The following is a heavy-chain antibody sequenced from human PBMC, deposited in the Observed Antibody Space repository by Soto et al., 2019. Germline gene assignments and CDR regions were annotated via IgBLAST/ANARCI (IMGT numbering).Heavy chain of an antibody. CDR2: ISYDGSNK. CDR3: AKGCSGGRCYSDS. J-gene: IGHJ4*02. Sequence: QVQLVESGGGVVQPGRSLRLSCAASGFTFSRYGMHWVRQAPGKGLEWVAVISYDGSNKYYGDSVKGRFTVSRDNSKNTLYLQMNSLRAEDTAVYYCAKGCSGGRCYSDSWGQGTLVTVSS. V-gene: IGHV3-30*18. CDR1: GFTFSRYG. D-gene: IGHD2-15*01.